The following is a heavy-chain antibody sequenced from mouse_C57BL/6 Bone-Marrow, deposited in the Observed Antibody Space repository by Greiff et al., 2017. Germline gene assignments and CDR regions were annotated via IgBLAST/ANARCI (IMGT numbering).Heavy chain of an antibody. J-gene: IGHJ1*03. CDR1: EYEFPSHD. Sequence: EVKLVESGGGLVQPGESLKLSCESNEYEFPSHDMSWVRKTPEKRLELVAALNSDGGSTYYPDTMERRFIISRDNTKKTLYRQMSRLRSEDTALYYCARRGLGWYFDVWGTGTTVTVS. V-gene: IGHV5-2*01. CDR2: LNSDGGST. CDR3: ARRGLGWYFDV. D-gene: IGHD2-2*01.